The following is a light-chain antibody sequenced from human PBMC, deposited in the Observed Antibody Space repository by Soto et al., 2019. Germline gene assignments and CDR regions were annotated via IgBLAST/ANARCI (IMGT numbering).Light chain of an antibody. V-gene: IGKV3-20*01. CDR1: QSVSSSY. Sequence: EIVLTQSPGTLSLSPGERATLSCRASQSVSSSYLAWYQQKPGQAPRLLIYDASSRATGIPVRFSGSGSGTDFTLTISRLEPEDFAVYYCQQYGNSRTFGQVTKVEIK. CDR2: DAS. J-gene: IGKJ1*01. CDR3: QQYGNSRT.